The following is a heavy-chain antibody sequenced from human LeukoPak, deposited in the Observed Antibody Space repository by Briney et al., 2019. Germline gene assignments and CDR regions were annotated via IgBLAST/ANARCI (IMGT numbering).Heavy chain of an antibody. Sequence: VSLSFSCAASGFTFSNNRMSWLRPAPGHGLEWLANIKRDGNEKYYVDSVKGSFAISRDNAKTSLDLQMISLEAADKAVCSSARVSSYGSGSYYNPWIDYWGQGTLVTVSS. J-gene: IGHJ4*02. CDR1: GFTFSNNR. CDR2: IKRDGNEK. V-gene: IGHV3-7*01. D-gene: IGHD3-10*01. CDR3: ARVSSYGSGSYYNPWIDY.